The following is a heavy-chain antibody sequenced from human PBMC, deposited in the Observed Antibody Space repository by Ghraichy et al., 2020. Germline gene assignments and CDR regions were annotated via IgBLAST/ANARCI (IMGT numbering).Heavy chain of an antibody. J-gene: IGHJ6*03. Sequence: SETLSLTCTVSGGSISSYYWSWIRQPPGKGLEWIGYIYYSGSTNYNPSLKSRVTISVDTSKNQFSLKLSSVTAADTAVYYCARVNELLWFGELLSGGVVYYYYMDVWGKGTTVTVSS. CDR1: GGSISSYY. V-gene: IGHV4-59*01. CDR2: IYYSGST. CDR3: ARVNELLWFGELLSGGVVYYYYMDV. D-gene: IGHD3-10*01.